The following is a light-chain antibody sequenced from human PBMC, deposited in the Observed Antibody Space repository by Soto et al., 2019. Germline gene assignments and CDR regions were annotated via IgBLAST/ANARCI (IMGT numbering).Light chain of an antibody. CDR2: SNT. J-gene: IGLJ3*02. CDR1: RSNIGTNT. Sequence: QLVLTQPPSASGTPGQRVTMSCSGSRSNIGTNTVNWYQQLPGTAPKLLLYSNTQRPSGVPDRISGSKSGTSASLAISGLQSEDEADYYCSAWDDNLNGPVFGGGTKLTVL. CDR3: SAWDDNLNGPV. V-gene: IGLV1-44*01.